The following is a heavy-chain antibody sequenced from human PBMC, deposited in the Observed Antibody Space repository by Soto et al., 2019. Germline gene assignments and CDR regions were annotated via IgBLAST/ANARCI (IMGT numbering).Heavy chain of an antibody. CDR1: GFTVGNFW. V-gene: IGHV3-74*01. Sequence: EVQLVESGGGLVQPGGSLRLSCAASGFTVGNFWMHRVRQAPGKGLVWVSRINSDGSTSYADFVKGRLTISRDNAKNTVYLQMNSLRAEDTAVYYCARGLYREYGHDSWGQGALVTVSS. CDR3: ARGLYREYGHDS. J-gene: IGHJ5*01. D-gene: IGHD3-10*01. CDR2: INSDGST.